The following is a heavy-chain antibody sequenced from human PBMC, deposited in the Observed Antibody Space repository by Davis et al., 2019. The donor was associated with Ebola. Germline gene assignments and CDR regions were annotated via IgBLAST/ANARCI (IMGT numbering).Heavy chain of an antibody. D-gene: IGHD2-21*02. V-gene: IGHV4-34*01. CDR3: ARGRMTMLVVATASYFYAVDV. CDR2: INHSGST. J-gene: IGHJ6*04. Sequence: MPSETLSLTCAVYGGSFSGYYWSWIRQPPGTGLEWIGEINHSGSTKYNPSLKRRVAISGDTSKNQFSLKLSSVTAADTAVYYCARGRMTMLVVATASYFYAVDVWGKGTTVTVSS. CDR1: GGSFSGYY.